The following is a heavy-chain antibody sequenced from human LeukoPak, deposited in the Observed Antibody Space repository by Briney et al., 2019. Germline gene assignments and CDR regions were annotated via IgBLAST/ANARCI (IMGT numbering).Heavy chain of an antibody. CDR3: AREPGTWSQEYFDY. Sequence: PGGSLRLSCAASGFTVSNDYMAWVRQAPGRGLEWVSLIYGDGTTFYTDSVKGRFTISRDNFKNTLYLQMSSLRTEDTAVYFCAREPGTWSQEYFDYWGQGVLVTVSS. V-gene: IGHV3-66*01. J-gene: IGHJ4*02. CDR2: IYGDGTT. D-gene: IGHD1-1*01. CDR1: GFTVSNDY.